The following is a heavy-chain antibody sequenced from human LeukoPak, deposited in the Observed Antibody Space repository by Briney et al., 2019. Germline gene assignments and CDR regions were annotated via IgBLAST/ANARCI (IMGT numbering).Heavy chain of an antibody. CDR2: IYYSGST. J-gene: IGHJ5*02. CDR3: ARDLGFYCSSTSCWNGWFDP. V-gene: IGHV4-31*11. D-gene: IGHD2-2*01. Sequence: SGTLSLTCAVSGGSISSGGYYWSWIRQRPGKGLEWIGYIYYSGSTYYNPSLKSRVTISVDTSKNQFSLKLSSVTAADTAVYYCARDLGFYCSSTSCWNGWFDPWGQGTLVTVSS. CDR1: GGSISSGGYY.